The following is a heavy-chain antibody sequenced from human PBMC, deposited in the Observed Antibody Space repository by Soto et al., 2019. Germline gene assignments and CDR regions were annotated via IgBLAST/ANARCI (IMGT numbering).Heavy chain of an antibody. CDR3: ARHRIEVVWRGFDF. D-gene: IGHD3-10*01. V-gene: IGHV4-30-2*03. J-gene: IGHJ4*02. CDR1: GDSYSISTYS. CDR2: SSYNGGT. Sequence: SETLYRTCNMSGDSYSISTYSWSWIRQPPGKALQWIGSSSYNGGTFYNPSLKGRVVISFDTSKKQSSLQVTSVTAADTAVYFCARHRIEVVWRGFDFWGQGSPVNVSS.